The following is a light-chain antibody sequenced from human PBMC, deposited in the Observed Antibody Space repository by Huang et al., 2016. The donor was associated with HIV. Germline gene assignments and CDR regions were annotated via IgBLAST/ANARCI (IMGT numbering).Light chain of an antibody. J-gene: IGKJ5*01. Sequence: AIRITQSPSSLSASTGDRVTITCRATQDVSNYLAWYQQKAGEAPKLLIYAASTLHSAVPSRFSGIGSGTDFTLTISCLQSEDVATYYCHQYYDYPHTFGQGTRLEI. V-gene: IGKV1-8*01. CDR2: AAS. CDR3: HQYYDYPHT. CDR1: QDVSNY.